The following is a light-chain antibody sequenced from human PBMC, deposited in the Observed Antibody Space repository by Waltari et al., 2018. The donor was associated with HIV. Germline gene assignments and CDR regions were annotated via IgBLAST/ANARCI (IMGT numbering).Light chain of an antibody. J-gene: IGLJ1*01. Sequence: QSALTQPASVSGSPGQAITISCTGSRRDVGTYDYISWYQQPQGTAPKLIISDVTERPSGMSNRFSGSKSGTTASLTISGLQAEDEAEYFCCSFAGSNFVFGSGTKVTVL. CDR1: RRDVGTYDY. CDR3: CSFAGSNFV. CDR2: DVT. V-gene: IGLV2-23*02.